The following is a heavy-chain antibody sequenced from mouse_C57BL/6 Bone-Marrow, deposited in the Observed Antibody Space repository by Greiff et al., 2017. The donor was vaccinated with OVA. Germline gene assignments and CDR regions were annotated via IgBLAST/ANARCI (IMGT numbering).Heavy chain of an antibody. J-gene: IGHJ1*03. CDR1: EYEFPSHY. CDR2: ISSDGGST. CDR3: ARQGYLGYFDV. D-gene: IGHD2-3*01. Sequence: VQLKESGGGLVQPGESLRLSCESNEYEFPSHYMSWVRKTPEKTLELVAAISSDGGSTYSPDTMELRFIISRDNTKLSLYLQMRSLESEDTALYDCARQGYLGYFDVWGTGTTLTVSS. V-gene: IGHV5-2*01.